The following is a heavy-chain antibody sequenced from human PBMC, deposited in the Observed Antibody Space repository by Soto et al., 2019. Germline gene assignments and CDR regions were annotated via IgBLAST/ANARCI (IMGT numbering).Heavy chain of an antibody. D-gene: IGHD3-3*01. Sequence: GGSLRLSCAASGLTFNSYAMSWVRQAPGKGLEWVAAISDSGGSTYYADSVKGRFTISRDNSKNTLYLQMISLRLEDKAVYYCAKDSRSLTRITIFGVDYMDVWGKGTTVTVSS. J-gene: IGHJ6*03. CDR2: ISDSGGST. CDR3: AKDSRSLTRITIFGVDYMDV. CDR1: GLTFNSYA. V-gene: IGHV3-23*01.